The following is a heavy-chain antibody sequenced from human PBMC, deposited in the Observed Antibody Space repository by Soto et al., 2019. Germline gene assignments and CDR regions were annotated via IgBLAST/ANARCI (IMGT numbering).Heavy chain of an antibody. CDR2: IKSKTDGGTT. V-gene: IGHV3-15*07. CDR1: GFPFSNAW. D-gene: IGHD3-10*01. Sequence: GGSLRLSCAASGFPFSNAWMNWVRQAPGKGLEWVGRIKSKTDGGTTDYAAPVKGRFTISRDDSKNTLYLQMNSLKTEDTAVYYCTTPPHYGSGSYYNGEFDPWGQGTLVTVSS. CDR3: TTPPHYGSGSYYNGEFDP. J-gene: IGHJ5*02.